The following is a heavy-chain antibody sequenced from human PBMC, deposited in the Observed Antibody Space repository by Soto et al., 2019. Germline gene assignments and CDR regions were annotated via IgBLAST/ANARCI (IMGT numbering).Heavy chain of an antibody. J-gene: IGHJ5*02. D-gene: IGHD2-2*02. CDR2: INPNSGGT. Sequence: ASVKVSCKASGYTFTGYYMHWVRQAPGQGLEWMGWINPNSGGTNYAQKFQGWVTMTRDTSISTAYMELSRLRSDDTAVYYCARMWEYCSSTSCYKYNWFDPWGQGTLVTVSS. V-gene: IGHV1-2*04. CDR3: ARMWEYCSSTSCYKYNWFDP. CDR1: GYTFTGYY.